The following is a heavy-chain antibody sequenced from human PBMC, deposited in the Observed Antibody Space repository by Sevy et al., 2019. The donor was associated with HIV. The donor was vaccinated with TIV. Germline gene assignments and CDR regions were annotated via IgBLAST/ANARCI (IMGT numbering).Heavy chain of an antibody. CDR2: ISNDGSDK. CDR3: ANSRGRYEGSSWLYYYYLMDV. D-gene: IGHD6-13*01. J-gene: IGHJ6*02. Sequence: GGSLRLSCVASGFTFSRVGMHWVRQAPGKGLEWVAIISNDGSDKQYADSVKGRFTISRDNSKDTLNLQMNSLRLEDTAVYYCANSRGRYEGSSWLYYYYLMDVWGQGATVTVSS. CDR1: GFTFSRVG. V-gene: IGHV3-30*18.